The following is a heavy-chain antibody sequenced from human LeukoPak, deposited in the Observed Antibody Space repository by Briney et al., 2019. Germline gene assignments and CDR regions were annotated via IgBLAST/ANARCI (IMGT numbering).Heavy chain of an antibody. D-gene: IGHD3-22*01. CDR3: ARGGGAYYYDSSGYFLRDDY. J-gene: IGHJ4*02. CDR1: GYTFTSYG. CDR2: ISAYNGNT. Sequence: ASVKVSCKASGYTFTSYGISWVRQAPGQGPEWMGWISAYNGNTNYAQKLQGRVTMTTDTSTSTAYMELRSLRSDDTAVYYCARGGGAYYYDSSGYFLRDDYWGQGTLVTVSS. V-gene: IGHV1-18*01.